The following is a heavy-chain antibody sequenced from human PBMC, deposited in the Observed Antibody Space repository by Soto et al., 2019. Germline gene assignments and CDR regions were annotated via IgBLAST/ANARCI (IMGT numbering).Heavy chain of an antibody. J-gene: IGHJ4*02. V-gene: IGHV1-69*13. D-gene: IGHD6-13*01. Sequence: ASVKVSCKASGGTFSSYAIRWVRQAPGQGLEWMGGIIPIFGTANYAQKFQGRVTITADESTSTAYMELSSLRSEDTAVYYCARSGFPGIAAYWGQGTLVTVSS. CDR1: GGTFSSYA. CDR3: ARSGFPGIAAY. CDR2: IIPIFGTA.